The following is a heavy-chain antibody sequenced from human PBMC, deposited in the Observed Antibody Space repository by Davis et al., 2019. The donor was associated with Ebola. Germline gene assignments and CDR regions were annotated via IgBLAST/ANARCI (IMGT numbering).Heavy chain of an antibody. J-gene: IGHJ6*02. D-gene: IGHD2-15*01. Sequence: GSLRLSCTVSGGSISSYYWSWIRQPPGKGLEWIGYIYYSGSTNYNPSLKSRVTISVDTSKNQFSLKLSSVTAADTAVYYCAREVVVAATPGDYYYYGMDVWGQGTTVTVSS. CDR2: IYYSGST. V-gene: IGHV4-59*01. CDR1: GGSISSYY. CDR3: AREVVVAATPGDYYYYGMDV.